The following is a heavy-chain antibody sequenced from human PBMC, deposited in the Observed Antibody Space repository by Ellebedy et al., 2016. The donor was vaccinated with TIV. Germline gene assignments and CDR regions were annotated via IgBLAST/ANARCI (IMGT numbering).Heavy chain of an antibody. J-gene: IGHJ4*02. Sequence: GESLKISCAASGFTFGSFAMHWVRQAPGKGLEWLSVISGGGGSTYTADSVKGRFTITRDNFKNTLFLQMNRLRAEDTAVYYCAKGSSSGFNYDRVGFQYWGQGTLVTVSS. D-gene: IGHD3-22*01. CDR3: AKGSSSGFNYDRVGFQY. CDR2: ISGGGGST. CDR1: GFTFGSFA. V-gene: IGHV3-23*01.